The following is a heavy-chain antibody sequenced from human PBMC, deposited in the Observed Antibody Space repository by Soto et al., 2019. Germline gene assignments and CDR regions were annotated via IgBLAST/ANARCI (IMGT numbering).Heavy chain of an antibody. CDR2: INHSGST. D-gene: IGHD3-10*01. CDR3: ASGVSGSYYKGGMDV. CDR1: GGSFSGYY. Sequence: ETLSLTCAVYGGSFSGYYWSWIRQPPGKGLEWIGEINHSGSTNYNPSLKSRVTISVDTSKNQFSLKLSSVTAADTAVYYCASGVSGSYYKGGMDVWGQGTTVTVSS. J-gene: IGHJ6*02. V-gene: IGHV4-34*01.